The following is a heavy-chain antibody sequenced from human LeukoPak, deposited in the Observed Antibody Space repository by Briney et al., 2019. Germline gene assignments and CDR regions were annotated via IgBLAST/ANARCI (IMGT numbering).Heavy chain of an antibody. CDR2: INPNSGGT. J-gene: IGHJ5*02. Sequence: ASVKVSCKASGYTFTGYYMHWVRQAPGQGLEWMGWINPNSGGTNYAQKFQGRVTMTRDTSISTAYMELSRLRPDDTAVYYCARAYNWNEPFDPWGQGTLVTVSS. D-gene: IGHD1-1*01. V-gene: IGHV1-2*02. CDR3: ARAYNWNEPFDP. CDR1: GYTFTGYY.